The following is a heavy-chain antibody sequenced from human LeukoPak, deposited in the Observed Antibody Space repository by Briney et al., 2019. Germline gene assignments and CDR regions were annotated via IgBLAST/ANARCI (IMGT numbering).Heavy chain of an antibody. CDR2: MNPNSGDT. V-gene: IGHV1-8*01. Sequence: ASVKVPCKASGYTLTSHDINWVRQATGQWLEWMGWMNPNSGDTGYAQKFQGRVTMTRDTSINTAYMELSSLTSEDTAVYYCARAGGDYGDYYHYYYYMDVWGSGTTVTVSS. D-gene: IGHD4-17*01. CDR1: GYTLTSHD. J-gene: IGHJ6*03. CDR3: ARAGGDYGDYYHYYYYMDV.